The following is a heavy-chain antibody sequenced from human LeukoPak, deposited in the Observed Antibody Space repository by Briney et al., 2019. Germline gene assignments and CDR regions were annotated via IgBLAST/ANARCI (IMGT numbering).Heavy chain of an antibody. V-gene: IGHV3-53*01. D-gene: IGHD1-26*01. Sequence: GGSLRLSCAASGFTVSSNHMSWVRQAPGKGLEWVSLIYSGGSTYHADSVKGRFTVSRDNSKNTLHLQMNSLSAEDTAVYYCARDGGGGTYSNYWGQGTLVTVSS. J-gene: IGHJ4*02. CDR2: IYSGGST. CDR1: GFTVSSNH. CDR3: ARDGGGGTYSNY.